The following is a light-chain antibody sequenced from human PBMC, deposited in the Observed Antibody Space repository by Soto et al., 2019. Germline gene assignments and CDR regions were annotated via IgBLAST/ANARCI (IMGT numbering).Light chain of an antibody. CDR1: QSISSY. CDR2: AAS. J-gene: IGKJ2*01. V-gene: IGKV1-39*01. CDR3: QQSYSTPQMYT. Sequence: DIQMTQSPSSLSASVGDRVTITCRASQSISSYINWYQQKPGKAPKLLIYAASSLQSGVPSRFSGSGSGTDFTLTISSLQHEDFSSYDCQQSYSTPQMYTFGQGTKLEIK.